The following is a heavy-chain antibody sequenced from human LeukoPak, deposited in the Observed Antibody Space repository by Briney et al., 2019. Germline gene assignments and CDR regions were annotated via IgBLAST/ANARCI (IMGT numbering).Heavy chain of an antibody. V-gene: IGHV4-59*01. CDR2: IYYTGST. J-gene: IGHJ4*02. D-gene: IGHD4-23*01. CDR1: GGSISTYY. Sequence: SETLSLTCTASGGSISTYYWSWIRQPPGKGLEWIGYIYYTGSTNYNPSLKSRVAISVDASKNQFSLNLSSVTAADTAVYYCARVYDYGGNPAHFDYWGQGTLVTVSS. CDR3: ARVYDYGGNPAHFDY.